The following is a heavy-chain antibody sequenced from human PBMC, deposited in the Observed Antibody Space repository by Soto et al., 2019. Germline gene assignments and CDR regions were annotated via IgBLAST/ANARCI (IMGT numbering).Heavy chain of an antibody. V-gene: IGHV1-69*04. Sequence: GASVKVSCKASGGTFSSYTISWVRQAPGQGLEWMGRIIPILGIANYAQKFQGRVTITADKSTSTAYMELSSLRSEDTAVYYCARDYSGYEAPYYYGMDVRGQGTTVTVPS. J-gene: IGHJ6*02. CDR3: ARDYSGYEAPYYYGMDV. CDR2: IIPILGIA. D-gene: IGHD5-12*01. CDR1: GGTFSSYT.